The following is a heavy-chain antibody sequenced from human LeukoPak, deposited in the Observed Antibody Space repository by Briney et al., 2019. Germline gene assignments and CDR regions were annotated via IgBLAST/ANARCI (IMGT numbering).Heavy chain of an antibody. CDR2: ISGSGGST. CDR1: GFTFSSYD. D-gene: IGHD6-6*01. CDR3: ARYKYSSSSGYYFDY. Sequence: QPGGSLRLSCAASGFTFSSYDMSWVRQAPGKGLEWVSGISGSGGSTYYADSVKGRFTISRDNSKNTLYLQMNSLRAEDTAVYYCARYKYSSSSGYYFDYWGQGTLVTVSS. V-gene: IGHV3-23*01. J-gene: IGHJ4*02.